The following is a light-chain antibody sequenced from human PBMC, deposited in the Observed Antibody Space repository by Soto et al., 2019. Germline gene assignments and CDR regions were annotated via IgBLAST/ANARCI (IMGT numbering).Light chain of an antibody. V-gene: IGKV3-20*01. CDR2: DIS. CDR3: QHFGSSSYT. CDR1: QSVNNNY. J-gene: IGKJ2*01. Sequence: DIVLTQSPGTLSLSPGERATLSCRTSQSVNNNYIAWYQQKPGQAPRLLIYDISSRASGIPERFSGRGSGTDFALISRRLEPEGFAVYYCQHFGSSSYTFGQGTKLEIK.